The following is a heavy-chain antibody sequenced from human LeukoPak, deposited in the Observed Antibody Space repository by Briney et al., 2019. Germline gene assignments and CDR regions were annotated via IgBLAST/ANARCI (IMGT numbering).Heavy chain of an antibody. CDR1: GGTFSSYA. Sequence: VASVKVSCKASGGTFSSYAISWVRQAPGQGLEWMGGIIPIFGTANYAQKFQGRVTMTRDTSISTAYMELSRLRSDDTAVYYCAGEKGVFHRGWRPKRANWFDPWGQGTLVTVSS. CDR3: AGEKGVFHRGWRPKRANWFDP. D-gene: IGHD6-19*01. J-gene: IGHJ5*02. V-gene: IGHV1-69*05. CDR2: IIPIFGTA.